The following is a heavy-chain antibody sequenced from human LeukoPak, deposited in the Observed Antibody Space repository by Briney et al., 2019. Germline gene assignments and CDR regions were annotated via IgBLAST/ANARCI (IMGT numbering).Heavy chain of an antibody. Sequence: SETLSLTCFVSGGSISTNYWSWVRQPPGKGLEWIGYIYYTGSTSYNSSLKNRVTMSVDTSGNHISLKMTSVTAADTAVYYCARQRYRSSGGFDIWGQGTIVAVSS. D-gene: IGHD5-18*01. J-gene: IGHJ3*02. CDR2: IYYTGST. CDR1: GGSISTNY. CDR3: ARQRYRSSGGFDI. V-gene: IGHV4-59*01.